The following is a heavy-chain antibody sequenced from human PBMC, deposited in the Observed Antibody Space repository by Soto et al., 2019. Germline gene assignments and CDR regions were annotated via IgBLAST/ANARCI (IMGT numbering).Heavy chain of an antibody. J-gene: IGHJ3*02. CDR1: GGSISSSSYY. V-gene: IGHV4-39*07. Sequence: SETLSLTCTVSGGSISSSSYYWGWIRQPPGKGLEWIGSIYYSGSTYYNPYIKSRVTISVDTSKNQFSLKMSSVTAADTAVYYCARDDLTGDAFDIWGQGTMVTVSS. CDR3: ARDDLTGDAFDI. D-gene: IGHD7-27*01. CDR2: IYYSGST.